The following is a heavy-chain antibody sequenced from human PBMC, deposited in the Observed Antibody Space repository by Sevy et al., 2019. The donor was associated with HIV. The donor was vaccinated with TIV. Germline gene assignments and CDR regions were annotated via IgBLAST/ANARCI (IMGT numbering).Heavy chain of an antibody. D-gene: IGHD1-26*01. Sequence: GGSLRLSCAASGFTFSPYWMTWVRQAPGRGLEWVANIRPDGSDKYYVDSVKGRLTISRDNAKNSLYLQMNSRRADETAMYYCARGVGLDCWGQGALVTVSS. V-gene: IGHV3-7*01. CDR1: GFTFSPYW. J-gene: IGHJ4*02. CDR2: IRPDGSDK. CDR3: ARGVGLDC.